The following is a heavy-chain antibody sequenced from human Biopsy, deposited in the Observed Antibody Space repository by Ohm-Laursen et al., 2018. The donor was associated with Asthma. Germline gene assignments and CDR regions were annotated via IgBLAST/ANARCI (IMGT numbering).Heavy chain of an antibody. CDR1: GYTFNSAG. CDR3: ARAVDYSHYYGIDV. CDR2: ISVYNGNT. V-gene: IGHV1-18*01. J-gene: IGHJ6*02. D-gene: IGHD3-10*01. Sequence: ASVKVSCKTSGYTFNSAGITWVRQAPGQGLEWMGWISVYNGNTKVAQKLQDRVTMITDTSTGTAYMELRSLRSDDTTVYFCARAVDYSHYYGIDVWGQGTTVTVS.